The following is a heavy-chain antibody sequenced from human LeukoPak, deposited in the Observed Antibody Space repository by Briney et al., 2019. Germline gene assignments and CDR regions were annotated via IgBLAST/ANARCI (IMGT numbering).Heavy chain of an antibody. CDR3: ARGRRGVEYSSSWYRVDVNAYYFDY. CDR1: GGSISSSSYY. D-gene: IGHD6-13*01. Sequence: SETLSLTCTVSGGSISSSSYYWGWIRQPPGKGLEWIGSIYYSGSTYYNPSLKSRVTISVDTSKNQFSLKLSSVTAADTAVYYCARGRRGVEYSSSWYRVDVNAYYFDYWGQGTLVTVSS. V-gene: IGHV4-39*07. CDR2: IYYSGST. J-gene: IGHJ4*02.